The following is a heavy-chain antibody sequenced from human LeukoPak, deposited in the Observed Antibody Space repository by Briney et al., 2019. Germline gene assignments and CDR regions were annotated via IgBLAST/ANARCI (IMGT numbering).Heavy chain of an antibody. V-gene: IGHV3-23*01. D-gene: IGHD3-9*01. CDR1: GYTFSSYA. CDR3: AKTACESLTGYYDYYYMDV. CDR2: ISGSGGST. J-gene: IGHJ6*03. Sequence: PGGSLRLSCAASGYTFSSYALSWVRPALGKGLEWVSAISGSGGSTYYADFVKGRFTISRDNSKNAKYLQMNSLKTEDTAVYYCAKTACESLTGYYDYYYMDVWGKGTTVTVSS.